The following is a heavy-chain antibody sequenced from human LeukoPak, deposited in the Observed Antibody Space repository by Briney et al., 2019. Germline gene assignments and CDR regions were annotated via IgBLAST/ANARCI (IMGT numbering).Heavy chain of an antibody. CDR3: ARDPYDFWSGYHDY. J-gene: IGHJ4*02. V-gene: IGHV4-61*02. D-gene: IGHD3-3*01. Sequence: SQTLSLTCTVSGGSISSGSYYWSWIRQPAGKGLEWIGRIYTSGSTNYNPSLKSRVTISVDTSKNQFSLKLSSVTAADTAVYYCARDPYDFWSGYHDYWGQGTLVTVSS. CDR1: GGSISSGSYY. CDR2: IYTSGST.